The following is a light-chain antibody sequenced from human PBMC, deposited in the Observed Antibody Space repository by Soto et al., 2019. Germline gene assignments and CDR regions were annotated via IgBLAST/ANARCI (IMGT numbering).Light chain of an antibody. Sequence: EIVLTQSPGTLSLSPGERATLSCRASQSVTSGYLAWYQQKPGQAPRLLIYGASSRATGTPDRFSGSGSGTDFTLTIIRLEPEDFAVYYCQQYDISPWTFGQGTKVDIK. J-gene: IGKJ1*01. CDR1: QSVTSGY. CDR3: QQYDISPWT. V-gene: IGKV3-20*01. CDR2: GAS.